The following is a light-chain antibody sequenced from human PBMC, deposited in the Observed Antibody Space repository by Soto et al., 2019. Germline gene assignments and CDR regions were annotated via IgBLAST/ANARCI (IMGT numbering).Light chain of an antibody. CDR2: DAS. V-gene: IGKV1-5*01. J-gene: IGKJ1*01. CDR3: QQYNGYRTWT. CDR1: QDISRW. Sequence: DIQMTQSPATLSASVGDRVSITCRASQDISRWLAWYQQKPGKAPKVLIWDASSLQRGVPSRFTGSGSGTEFTLTINGLQPDDFATYYCQQYNGYRTWTFGQGTKV.